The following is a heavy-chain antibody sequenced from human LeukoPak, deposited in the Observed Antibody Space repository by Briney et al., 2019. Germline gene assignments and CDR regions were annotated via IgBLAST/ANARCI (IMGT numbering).Heavy chain of an antibody. V-gene: IGHV1-8*03. D-gene: IGHD3-22*01. CDR3: ARVVIALGAFDI. J-gene: IGHJ3*02. CDR1: GYTFTSYD. CDR2: MNPNSGNT. Sequence: ASVKVSCKASGYTFTSYDINWVRQATGQGLEWMGWMNPNSGNTGYAQKFQGRVTITRNTSISTAYMELRSLRSDDTAVYYCARVVIALGAFDIWGQGTMVTVSS.